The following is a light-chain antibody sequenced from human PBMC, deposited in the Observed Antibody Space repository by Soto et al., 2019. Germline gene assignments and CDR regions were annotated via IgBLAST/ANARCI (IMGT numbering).Light chain of an antibody. CDR3: QQYGSSALT. Sequence: EIVLTQSPGTRSLSPGERATLSCRASQSVSSSYLAWYQQKPGQAPRLLIHGASSRATGIPDRFSGSGSGTDFTLTISRLEPEDFAVYYCQQYGSSALTFGGGTKLEIK. CDR2: GAS. J-gene: IGKJ4*01. V-gene: IGKV3-20*01. CDR1: QSVSSSY.